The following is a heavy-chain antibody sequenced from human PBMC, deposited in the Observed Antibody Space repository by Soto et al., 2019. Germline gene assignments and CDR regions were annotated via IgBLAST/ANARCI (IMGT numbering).Heavy chain of an antibody. CDR2: IYSGGST. V-gene: IGHV3-53*01. Sequence: EVQLVESGGGLIQPGGSLRLSCAASGFTVSSNYMNWVRQAPGKGLEWVSVIYSGGSTYYADSVKGRFTISRDNSKNTLYCQMNSLGAERTAVYYCARVLTSGGGYGDYYYYYGMDVWGQGTTVTASS. CDR1: GFTVSSNY. J-gene: IGHJ6*02. D-gene: IGHD4-17*01. CDR3: ARVLTSGGGYGDYYYYYGMDV.